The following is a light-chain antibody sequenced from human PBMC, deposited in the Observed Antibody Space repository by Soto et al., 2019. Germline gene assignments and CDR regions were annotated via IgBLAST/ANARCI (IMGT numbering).Light chain of an antibody. CDR2: GAS. CDR3: QQYNNWPPVT. Sequence: EIVMTQSPATLSVSPGERATLSCRASQSVSSNLAWYQQKPGQAPRLLIYGASTRATGIPARFSGSGSGTEFTLTISSLQSADFAVYYCQQYNNWPPVTFGQVTKVEIK. J-gene: IGKJ1*01. CDR1: QSVSSN. V-gene: IGKV3-15*01.